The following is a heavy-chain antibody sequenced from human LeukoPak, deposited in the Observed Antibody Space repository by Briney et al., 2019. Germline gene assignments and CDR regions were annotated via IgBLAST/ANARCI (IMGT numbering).Heavy chain of an antibody. V-gene: IGHV1-18*01. CDR1: GYTFTSYG. D-gene: IGHD3-9*01. CDR3: ARAPTYYDILTDLYGMDV. CDR2: ISAYNGNT. Sequence: ASVKVSCKASGYTFTSYGISWVRQAPGQGLEWMGWISAYNGNTNYAQKLQGRVTMTTDTSTSTAYMELRSLRSDDTAVYYCARAPTYYDILTDLYGMDVWGQGTTVTVSS. J-gene: IGHJ6*02.